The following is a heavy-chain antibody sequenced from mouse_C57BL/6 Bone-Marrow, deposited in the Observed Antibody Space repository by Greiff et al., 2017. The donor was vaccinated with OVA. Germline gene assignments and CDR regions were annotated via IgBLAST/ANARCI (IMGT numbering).Heavy chain of an antibody. CDR1: GYTFTSYW. CDR3: ARWLLQFPYWYFDV. Sequence: QVQLQQPGAELVKPGASVKLSCKASGYTFTSYWVHWVKQRPGQGLEWIGMIHPNSGSTNYNEKFKSKATLTVDKSYSTAYMQLSSLTSEDSAVYYCARWLLQFPYWYFDVWGTGTTVTVSS. CDR2: IHPNSGST. J-gene: IGHJ1*03. D-gene: IGHD2-3*01. V-gene: IGHV1-64*01.